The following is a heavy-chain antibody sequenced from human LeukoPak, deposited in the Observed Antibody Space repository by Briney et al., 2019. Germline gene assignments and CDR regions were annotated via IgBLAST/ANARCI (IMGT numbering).Heavy chain of an antibody. J-gene: IGHJ6*03. CDR1: GYTFTGYY. CDR3: ARVYSSSSPVYYYYMDV. Sequence: EASVKVSCKASGYTFTGYYIHWVRQAPGQGLEWMGWINPNSGGTNYAQKFQGRVTMTRDTSISTAYMELSRLRSDDTAVYYCARVYSSSSPVYYYYMDVWGKGTTVTVSS. V-gene: IGHV1-2*02. D-gene: IGHD6-6*01. CDR2: INPNSGGT.